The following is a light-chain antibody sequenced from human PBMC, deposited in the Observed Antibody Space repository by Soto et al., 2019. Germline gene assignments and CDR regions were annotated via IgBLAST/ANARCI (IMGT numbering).Light chain of an antibody. CDR1: ESVSSY. J-gene: IGKJ4*01. CDR3: QRRSSWPLT. Sequence: IALTQSPATLSLSPGERATLSCGASESVSSYLAWYQQKPGQAPRLLIHDASNRASGIPARFSGSGSGTDFTLTISSLEPEDFAIYYCQRRSSWPLTFGGGTRVEIK. V-gene: IGKV3-11*01. CDR2: DAS.